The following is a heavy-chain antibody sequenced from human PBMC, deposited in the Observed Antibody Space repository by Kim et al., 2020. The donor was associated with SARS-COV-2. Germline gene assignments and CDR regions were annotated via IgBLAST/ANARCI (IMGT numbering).Heavy chain of an antibody. Sequence: YADSVKGRFTISRDNSKNTLYLQMNSLRAEDTAVYYCAKDLAQMITMLDPWGQGTLVTVSS. CDR3: AKDLAQMITMLDP. J-gene: IGHJ5*02. D-gene: IGHD3-10*01. V-gene: IGHV3-30*02.